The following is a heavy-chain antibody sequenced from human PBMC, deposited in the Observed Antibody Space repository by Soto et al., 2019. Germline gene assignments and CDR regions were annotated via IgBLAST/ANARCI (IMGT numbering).Heavy chain of an antibody. Sequence: SETLSLTCTVSGGSISSYYWSWIRQPPGKGLEWIGYIYYSGSTNYNPSLKSRVTISVDTSKNQFSLKLRSVTAADTAVYYCAREIVATAFDYWGQGTLVTV. CDR1: GGSISSYY. CDR2: IYYSGST. CDR3: AREIVATAFDY. J-gene: IGHJ4*02. V-gene: IGHV4-59*01. D-gene: IGHD5-12*01.